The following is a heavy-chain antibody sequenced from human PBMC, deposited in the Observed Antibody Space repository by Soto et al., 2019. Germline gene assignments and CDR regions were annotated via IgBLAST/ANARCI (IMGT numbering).Heavy chain of an antibody. J-gene: IGHJ6*02. V-gene: IGHV4-31*03. D-gene: IGHD2-2*02. CDR3: ARSYCSSTSCYIYYYYGMDV. Sequence: PSETLSLTCTVSGGSISSGGYYWSWIRQHPGKGLEWIGYIYYSGSTYYNPSLKSRVTISVDTSKNQFSLKLSSVTAADTAVYYCARSYCSSTSCYIYYYYGMDVRGQGTTVTV. CDR1: GGSISSGGYY. CDR2: IYYSGST.